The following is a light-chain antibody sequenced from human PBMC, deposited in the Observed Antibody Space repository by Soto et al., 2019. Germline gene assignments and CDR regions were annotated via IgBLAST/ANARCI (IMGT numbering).Light chain of an antibody. V-gene: IGLV2-8*01. CDR2: EVN. CDR3: CSYAGNPYV. J-gene: IGLJ1*01. CDR1: SSDVGGYNY. Sequence: QSVLTQPPSASGSPGQSVAISCTGTSSDVGGYNYVSWYQQHPGKAPKLMIYEVNKRPSGVPDRFSGSKSGNTASPTVSGLQAEDEADYYCCSYAGNPYVFGTGTKATVL.